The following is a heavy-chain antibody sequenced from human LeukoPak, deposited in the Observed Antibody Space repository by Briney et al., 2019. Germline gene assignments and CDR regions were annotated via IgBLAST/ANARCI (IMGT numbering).Heavy chain of an antibody. V-gene: IGHV4-61*02. Sequence: MTSETLSLTCTVSGGSISSGSYYWSWIRQPAGKGLEWIGRIYTSGSTNYNPSLKSRVTISVDTSKNQFSLKLSSVTAADTAVYYCARGDYYGSGSPFFDYWGQGTLVTVSS. D-gene: IGHD3-10*01. CDR1: GGSISSGSYY. CDR3: ARGDYYGSGSPFFDY. J-gene: IGHJ4*02. CDR2: IYTSGST.